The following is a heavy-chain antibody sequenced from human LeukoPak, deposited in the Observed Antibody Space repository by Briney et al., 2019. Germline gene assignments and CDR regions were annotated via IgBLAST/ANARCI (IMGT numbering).Heavy chain of an antibody. J-gene: IGHJ4*02. CDR1: GFTFSNYG. CDR2: ISGSGGHT. D-gene: IGHD3-22*01. V-gene: IGHV3-23*01. CDR3: AKFRYHSNDNNYLDFNY. Sequence: PGGSLRLSCAGAGFTFSNYGMHWVRQAPGKGPEWVSSISGSGGHTYFADSVKGRFTISRDNSKNTLDLQMNSLKVEDTAVYYCAKFRYHSNDNNYLDFNYWGQGTLVTVSS.